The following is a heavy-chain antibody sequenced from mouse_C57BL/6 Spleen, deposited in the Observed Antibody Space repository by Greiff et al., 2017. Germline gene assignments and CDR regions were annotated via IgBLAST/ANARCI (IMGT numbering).Heavy chain of an antibody. V-gene: IGHV1-18*01. CDR2: INPNNGGT. CDR3: ARTDDYDEDAMDY. Sequence: EVQLQQSGPELVKPGASVKIPCKASGYTFTDYNMDWVKQSHGKSLEWIGDINPNNGGTIYNQKFKGKATLTVDKSSSTAYMELRSLTSEDTAVYYCARTDDYDEDAMDYWGQGTSVTVSS. J-gene: IGHJ4*01. D-gene: IGHD2-4*01. CDR1: GYTFTDYN.